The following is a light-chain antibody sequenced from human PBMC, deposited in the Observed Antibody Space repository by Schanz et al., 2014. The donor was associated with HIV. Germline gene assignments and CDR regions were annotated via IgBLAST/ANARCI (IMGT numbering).Light chain of an antibody. CDR1: NSDINFYYY. Sequence: QSALTQPASVSGSPGQSITISCSGPNSDINFYYYVSWFQQHPGKAPQLMIFDGSDRPSGVSNRFSGSKSGTTASLTISGLQPEDEADYYCCSYAGSSTRVFGGGTKLTVL. CDR2: DGS. V-gene: IGLV2-14*03. J-gene: IGLJ2*01. CDR3: CSYAGSSTRV.